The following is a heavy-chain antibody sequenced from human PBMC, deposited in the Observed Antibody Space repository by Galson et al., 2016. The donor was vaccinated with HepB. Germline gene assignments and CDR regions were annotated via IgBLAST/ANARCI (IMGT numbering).Heavy chain of an antibody. D-gene: IGHD7-27*01. Sequence: CAISGDSVSSNSAGWNWIRQSPSRGLEWLGRTFYRSNWQNHYAESVKSRITINPDTSKNQFSLQLSSVTPEDTAVYYCARSYLLGRGFGWWGPGTPVTVSS. CDR1: GDSVSSNSAG. CDR2: TFYRSNWQN. CDR3: ARSYLLGRGFGW. V-gene: IGHV6-1*01. J-gene: IGHJ4*02.